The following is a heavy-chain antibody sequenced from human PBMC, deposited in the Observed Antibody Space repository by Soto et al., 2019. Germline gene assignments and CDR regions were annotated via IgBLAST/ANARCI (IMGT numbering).Heavy chain of an antibody. CDR3: ARRHYYDSSGDYDAFDV. CDR1: GYSFTNYW. J-gene: IGHJ3*01. D-gene: IGHD3-22*01. V-gene: IGHV5-51*01. CDR2: IYPGDSDT. Sequence: PGESLKISCKTSGYSFTNYWIGWARQMPGKGLEWMGMIYPGDSDTRYSPSFQGQVTISAAKSISTAYLQWSSLKASDTAIYYCARRHYYDSSGDYDAFDVWGQGTMVTV.